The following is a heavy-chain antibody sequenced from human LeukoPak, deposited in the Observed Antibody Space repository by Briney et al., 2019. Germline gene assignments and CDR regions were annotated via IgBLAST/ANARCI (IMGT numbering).Heavy chain of an antibody. J-gene: IGHJ6*03. V-gene: IGHV4-39*07. Sequence: PSETLSLTCTVSGASISGSGYYWGWIRQPPGKGLEWIGSIYSSGSTYYNPSLKSRVTISVDTSKNQFSLKLSSVTAADTAVYYCAREHCSGGSCYSIYYYYYMDVWGKGTTVTVSS. CDR1: GASISGSGYY. CDR3: AREHCSGGSCYSIYYYYYMDV. D-gene: IGHD2-15*01. CDR2: IYSSGST.